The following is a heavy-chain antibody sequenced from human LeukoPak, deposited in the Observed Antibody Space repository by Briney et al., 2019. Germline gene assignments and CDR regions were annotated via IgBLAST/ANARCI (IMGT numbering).Heavy chain of an antibody. Sequence: KPSETLSLTCTVSGGSISSYYWSWIRQPPGKGLEWIGYIYYSGSTNYNPSLKSRVTISVDTSKKKFSLKLSSVTAADAAVYYCARLAAAGENFDYWGQGTLVTVSS. CDR1: GGSISSYY. J-gene: IGHJ4*02. CDR2: IYYSGST. V-gene: IGHV4-59*08. CDR3: ARLAAAGENFDY. D-gene: IGHD6-13*01.